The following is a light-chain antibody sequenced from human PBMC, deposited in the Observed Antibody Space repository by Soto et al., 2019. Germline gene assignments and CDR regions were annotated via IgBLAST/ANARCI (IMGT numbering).Light chain of an antibody. Sequence: EIVLTQSPGTLSLFPGERATLSCRASQSVSSRNLAWYRQKPGQAPSLLIYGAFNRATGIPDRFSGSGSATDFTLTISRLEPGDFALYYCLFYDDSPPAYTFGQGTKLHIK. CDR2: GAF. V-gene: IGKV3-20*01. CDR3: LFYDDSPPAYT. CDR1: QSVSSRN. J-gene: IGKJ2*01.